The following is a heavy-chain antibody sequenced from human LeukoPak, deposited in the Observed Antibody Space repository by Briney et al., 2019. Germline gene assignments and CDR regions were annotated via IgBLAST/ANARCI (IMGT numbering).Heavy chain of an antibody. V-gene: IGHV1-18*01. D-gene: IGHD3-22*01. CDR3: ARDQREAHYYDSSGYYHDAFDI. CDR1: GYTFTSYG. J-gene: IGHJ3*02. Sequence: ASVKASCKASGYTFTSYGISWVRQAPGQGLEWMGWISAYNGDTNYAQKFQGRVTMTTDTSTSTAYMELRSLRSDDTAVYYCARDQREAHYYDSSGYYHDAFDIWGQGTMVTVSS. CDR2: ISAYNGDT.